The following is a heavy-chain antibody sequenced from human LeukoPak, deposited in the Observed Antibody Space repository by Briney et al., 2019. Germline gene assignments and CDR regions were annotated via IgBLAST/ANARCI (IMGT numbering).Heavy chain of an antibody. CDR1: GFTFNTYG. V-gene: IGHV3-30*02. J-gene: IGHJ4*02. Sequence: GGSLRLSCAASGFTFNTYGMDWVRQAPGKGLEWVAYIRYDGSNKNYADSVKGRFTISRDNSKNTLYLQMSSLRAEDTAVYYCAKVVTGYCSTTSCPFDSWGQGTLVTVSS. CDR2: IRYDGSNK. D-gene: IGHD2-2*01. CDR3: AKVVTGYCSTTSCPFDS.